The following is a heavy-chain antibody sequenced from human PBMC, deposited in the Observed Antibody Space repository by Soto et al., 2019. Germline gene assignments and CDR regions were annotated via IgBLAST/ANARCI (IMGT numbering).Heavy chain of an antibody. CDR2: ISAYNGNT. D-gene: IGHD6-25*01. V-gene: IGHV1-18*01. Sequence: ASVKVSCKASGYTFTSYGISWVRQAPGQGLEWMGWISAYNGNTNYAQKLQGRVTMTTDTSTSTAYMELRSLRSDDTAVYYCARDRISGRRLPQVWFDPWAQGSLVTVSS. J-gene: IGHJ5*02. CDR3: ARDRISGRRLPQVWFDP. CDR1: GYTFTSYG.